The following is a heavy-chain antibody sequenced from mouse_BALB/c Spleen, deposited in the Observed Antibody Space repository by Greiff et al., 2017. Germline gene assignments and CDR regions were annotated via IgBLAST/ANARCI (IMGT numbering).Heavy chain of an antibody. D-gene: IGHD2-4*01. V-gene: IGHV1-80*01. CDR3: ARDDYMFAY. CDR2: IYPGDGDT. Sequence: QVQLQQSEAELVRPGSSVKISCKASGYAFSSYWMNWVKQRPGQGLEWIGQIYPGDGDTNYNGKFKGKATLTADKSSSTAYMQLSSLTSEDSAVYFCARDDYMFAYWGQGTLVTVSA. J-gene: IGHJ3*01. CDR1: GYAFSSYW.